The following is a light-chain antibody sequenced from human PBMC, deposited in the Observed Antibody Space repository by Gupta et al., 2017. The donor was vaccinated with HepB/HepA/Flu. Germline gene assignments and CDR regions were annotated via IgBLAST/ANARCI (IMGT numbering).Light chain of an antibody. CDR3: QQRSNWPPLLT. Sequence: EIVFPHSPSTLSLSPGERDTLSCMASQSVSSYLAWYQQKPGQAPRLLIYDASNRATGIPARFSGSGSGTDFTLTISSLEPEDFAVYYCQQRSNWPPLLTFGGGTKVEIK. J-gene: IGKJ4*01. CDR2: DAS. CDR1: QSVSSY. V-gene: IGKV3-11*01.